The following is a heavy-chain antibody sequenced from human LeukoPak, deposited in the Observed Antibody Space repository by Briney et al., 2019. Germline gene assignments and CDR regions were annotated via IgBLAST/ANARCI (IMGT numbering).Heavy chain of an antibody. CDR2: INPNSGGT. Sequence: GASVKVSCKASGYTFTGYYMHWVRQAPGQGLEWMGWINPNSGGTNYAQKFQGWVTMTRDTSISTAYMELSRLRSDDTAVYYCARSRELERQGNFDYWGQGTLVTVSS. D-gene: IGHD1-1*01. CDR1: GYTFTGYY. J-gene: IGHJ4*02. CDR3: ARSRELERQGNFDY. V-gene: IGHV1-2*04.